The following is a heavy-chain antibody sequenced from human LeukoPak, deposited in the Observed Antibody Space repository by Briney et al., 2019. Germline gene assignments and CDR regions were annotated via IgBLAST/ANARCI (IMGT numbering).Heavy chain of an antibody. V-gene: IGHV3-30*03. J-gene: IGHJ6*02. CDR2: ISYDGSNK. CDR3: ARRPIKYYYYGMDV. CDR1: GFTLSSYG. Sequence: SGGSLRLSCAASGFTLSSYGMHWVRQAPGKGLEWVTVISYDGSNKYYADSVKGRFTISRDNSKNTLYLQMNSLRAEDTAVYYCARRPIKYYYYGMDVWGQGTTVTVSS.